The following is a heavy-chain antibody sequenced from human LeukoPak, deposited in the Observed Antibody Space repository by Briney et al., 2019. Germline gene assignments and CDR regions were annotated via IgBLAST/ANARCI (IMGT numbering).Heavy chain of an antibody. V-gene: IGHV3-48*01. CDR1: GFTLSSYS. D-gene: IGHD2-2*02. Sequence: GGSLRLSCAASGFTLSSYSMNWVRQAPGKGLEWVSYISSSSSTIYYADSVKGRFTISRDNAKNSLYLQMNSLRAEDTAVYYCASQIPAAIRHAFDIWGQGTMVTVSS. CDR2: ISSSSSTI. J-gene: IGHJ3*02. CDR3: ASQIPAAIRHAFDI.